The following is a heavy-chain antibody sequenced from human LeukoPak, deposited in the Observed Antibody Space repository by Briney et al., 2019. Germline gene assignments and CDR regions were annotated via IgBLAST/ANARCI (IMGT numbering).Heavy chain of an antibody. V-gene: IGHV3-49*04. J-gene: IGHJ6*03. CDR1: GFSFGDNA. CDR2: SRSRAHGGTT. Sequence: PGGSLRLSCTGFGFSFGDNAMSWVRQSPGKGLEWVSLSRSRAHGGTTDYAASVMGRFTMSRDDSKNIAYLQMDSLETEDTAVYYCSRVERSSINNYYYYMAVWGKGTSVTVSS. D-gene: IGHD2-2*01. CDR3: SRVERSSINNYYYYMAV.